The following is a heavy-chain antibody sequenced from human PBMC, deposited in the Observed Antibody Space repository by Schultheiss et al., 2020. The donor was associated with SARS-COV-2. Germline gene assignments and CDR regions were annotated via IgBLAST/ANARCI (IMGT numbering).Heavy chain of an antibody. CDR2: INSDGSST. V-gene: IGHV3-74*01. D-gene: IGHD4-11*01. Sequence: GESLKISCAASGFTFRNYWMHWVRQIPGKGLVWVSRINSDGSSTSYADSVKGRFTISRDNAKNTLYLQMNSLRAEDTAVYYCARPNNYGYYYYYMDVWGKGATVTVSS. CDR3: ARPNNYGYYYYYMDV. CDR1: GFTFRNYW. J-gene: IGHJ6*03.